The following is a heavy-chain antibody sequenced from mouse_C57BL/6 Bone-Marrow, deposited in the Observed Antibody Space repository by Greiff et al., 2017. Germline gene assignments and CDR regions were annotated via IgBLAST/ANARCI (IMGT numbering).Heavy chain of an antibody. Sequence: EVQGVESGGDLVKPGGSLKLSCAASGFTFSSYGMSWVRQTPDKRLEWVATISSGGSYTYYPDSVKGRFTISSDNAKNTLYLQISSLKSEDTAMYYCADGYPWFAYWGQGTLVTVSA. D-gene: IGHD2-3*01. CDR2: ISSGGSYT. CDR3: ADGYPWFAY. CDR1: GFTFSSYG. V-gene: IGHV5-6*01. J-gene: IGHJ3*01.